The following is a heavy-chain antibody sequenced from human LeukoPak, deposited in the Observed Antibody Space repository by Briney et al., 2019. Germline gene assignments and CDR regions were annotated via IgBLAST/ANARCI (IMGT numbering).Heavy chain of an antibody. V-gene: IGHV1-69*05. CDR2: IIPIFGTA. Sequence: ASVKVSCKASGGTFSSYAISWVRQAPGQGLEWMGGIIPIFGTANYAQKFQGRVTITTDESTSTAYMELSSLRSEDTAVYYCARGPGGGIAAASHWFDPWGQGTLVTVSS. CDR1: GGTFSSYA. J-gene: IGHJ5*02. D-gene: IGHD6-13*01. CDR3: ARGPGGGIAAASHWFDP.